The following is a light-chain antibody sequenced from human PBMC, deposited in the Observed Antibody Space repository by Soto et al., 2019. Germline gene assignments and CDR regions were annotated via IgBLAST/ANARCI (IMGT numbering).Light chain of an antibody. V-gene: IGKV3-20*01. CDR3: QQYGSSRLT. Sequence: EIVLTQSPGTLSLSPGERATLSCRASQSVSSNYLAWYQQKPGQAPRLLIYGASSRATGIPDRFSGSESGTDFTLTISRLEPEDCAVYYCQQYGSSRLTFGGGTKVEIK. CDR1: QSVSSNY. J-gene: IGKJ4*01. CDR2: GAS.